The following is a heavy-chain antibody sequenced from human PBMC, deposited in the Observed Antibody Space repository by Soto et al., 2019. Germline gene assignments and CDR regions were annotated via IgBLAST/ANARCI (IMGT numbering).Heavy chain of an antibody. CDR1: GYTFTSYG. CDR2: ISAYNGNT. CDR3: ARDAAAGLNDY. Sequence: QVQLVQSGAEVKKPGASVKVSCKASGYTFTSYGISWVRQAPGQGLEWMGWISAYNGNTKYAQKFRGRVTMTKDTSTRTAYMEVRSLRSDDTAVYYCARDAAAGLNDYWGQGTLVTVSS. V-gene: IGHV1-18*01. J-gene: IGHJ4*02. D-gene: IGHD6-13*01.